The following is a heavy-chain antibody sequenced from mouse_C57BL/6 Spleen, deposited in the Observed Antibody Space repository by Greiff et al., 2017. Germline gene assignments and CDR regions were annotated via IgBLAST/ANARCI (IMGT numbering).Heavy chain of an antibody. CDR2: IRSKSSNYAT. CDR1: GFTFNTYA. V-gene: IGHV10-3*01. CDR3: VRENGNYVDY. Sequence: EVHLVESGGGLVQPKGSLKLSCAASGFTFNTYAMHWVRQAPGKGLEWVARIRSKSSNYATYYADSVKDRFTISRDDSQSMLYLKMNNRKTEDTAVVYCVRENGNYVDYWGQGTTLTVSS. D-gene: IGHD2-1*01. J-gene: IGHJ2*01.